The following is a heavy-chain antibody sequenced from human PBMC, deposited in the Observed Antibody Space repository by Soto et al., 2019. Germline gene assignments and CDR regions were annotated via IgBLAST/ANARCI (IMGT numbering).Heavy chain of an antibody. J-gene: IGHJ6*03. CDR1: GGTFSSYT. CDR2: IIPILGIA. D-gene: IGHD2-15*01. V-gene: IGHV1-69*02. CDR3: ARGDGYCSGGSCSYYYYYYYMDV. Sequence: QVQLVQSGAEVKKPGSSVKVSCKASGGTFSSYTISWVRQAPGKGLEWMGRIIPILGIANYAQKFQGRVTISSDKSTSTAYMEWSSLRSEDTAVYYCARGDGYCSGGSCSYYYYYYYMDVWGKGTTVTVSS.